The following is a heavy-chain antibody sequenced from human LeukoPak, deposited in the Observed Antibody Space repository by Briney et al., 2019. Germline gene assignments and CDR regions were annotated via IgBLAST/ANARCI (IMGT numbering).Heavy chain of an antibody. V-gene: IGHV4-61*01. D-gene: IGHD5-18*01. CDR1: GGSVSSGSYY. J-gene: IGHJ4*02. CDR2: IYYSGST. Sequence: SETLSLTCTVSGGSVSSGSYYWSWIRQPPGKGLEWIGYIYYSGSTNYNPSLKSRVTISVDTSKNQFSLKLSSVTAADTAVYYCARERWGKQLWSSRANLFFDYWGQETRVTVSS. CDR3: ARERWGKQLWSSRANLFFDY.